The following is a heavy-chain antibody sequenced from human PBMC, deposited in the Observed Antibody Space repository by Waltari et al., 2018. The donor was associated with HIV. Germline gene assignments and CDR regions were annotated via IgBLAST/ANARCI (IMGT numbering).Heavy chain of an antibody. CDR1: GFACSNYG. CDR2: IWYDGRNK. J-gene: IGHJ4*02. CDR3: ASGYGGRNFDF. V-gene: IGHV3-33*01. Sequence: QVKLVESGGGVVQPGKCVRLYCAASGFACSNYGMHWVRQAPGKGLEWVAIIWYDGRNKFYADSVKGRFTISRDNSRNTVYLQMDSVRVDDTAVYYCASGYGGRNFDFWGPGTPVSVSS. D-gene: IGHD5-18*01.